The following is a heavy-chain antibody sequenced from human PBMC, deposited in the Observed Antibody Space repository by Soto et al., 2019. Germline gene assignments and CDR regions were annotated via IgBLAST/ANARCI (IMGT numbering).Heavy chain of an antibody. CDR1: GFSFSKYA. D-gene: IGHD4-17*01. CDR3: AKDAGYGDGFWFPES. CDR2: IIGSGGT. Sequence: PGGSLRLSCAASGFSFSKYAMMWVRQAPGKGLEWVAGIIGSGGTYNADSVKGRFTISKDNSLTTLYLQMDCLRADDTAVYYCAKDAGYGDGFWFPESWGQGTLVTVSS. V-gene: IGHV3-23*01. J-gene: IGHJ5*02.